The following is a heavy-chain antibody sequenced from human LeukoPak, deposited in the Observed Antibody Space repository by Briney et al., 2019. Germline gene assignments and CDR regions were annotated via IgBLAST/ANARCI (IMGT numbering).Heavy chain of an antibody. Sequence: SETLSLTCTVSGGSISSYYWSWIRQPPGKGLEWIGDIYYCGSTNYNPSLKSRVTISVDTSKNQFSLRLSSVTAADTAVYYSARLASGSYGPLTPFDYWGQGTLVTVSS. V-gene: IGHV4-59*08. CDR1: GGSISSYY. CDR3: ARLASGSYGPLTPFDY. D-gene: IGHD1-26*01. CDR2: IYYCGST. J-gene: IGHJ4*02.